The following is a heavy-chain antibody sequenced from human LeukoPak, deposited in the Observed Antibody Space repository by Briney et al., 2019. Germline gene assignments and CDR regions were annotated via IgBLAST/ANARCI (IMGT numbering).Heavy chain of an antibody. J-gene: IGHJ4*02. Sequence: GGSLRLSCAAPGFTFSLYGMHWVRQAPGKGLEWVAVISYHGNNEYYADSVKGRFTISRDNSKNTLYLQMNSLTAEDTAVYYCARCPESSGYYYELDSWGQGTLVTVSS. D-gene: IGHD3-22*01. CDR2: ISYHGNNE. CDR1: GFTFSLYG. CDR3: ARCPESSGYYYELDS. V-gene: IGHV3-30*03.